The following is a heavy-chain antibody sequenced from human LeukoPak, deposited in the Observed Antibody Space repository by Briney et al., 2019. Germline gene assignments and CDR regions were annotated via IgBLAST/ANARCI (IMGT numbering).Heavy chain of an antibody. CDR1: GFTVSSNY. CDR3: AKDPVLMVYAILSYFDY. J-gene: IGHJ4*02. Sequence: GGSLRLSCAASGFTVSSNYMSWVRQAPGKGLEWVSVIYSGGSTYYADSVKGRFTISRDNSKNTLYLQMNSLRAEDTAVYYCAKDPVLMVYAILSYFDYWGQGTLVTVSS. CDR2: IYSGGST. V-gene: IGHV3-66*01. D-gene: IGHD2-8*01.